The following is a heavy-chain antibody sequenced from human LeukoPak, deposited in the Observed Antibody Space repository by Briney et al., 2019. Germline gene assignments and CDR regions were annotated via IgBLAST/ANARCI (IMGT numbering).Heavy chain of an antibody. CDR3: ARELDGHY. J-gene: IGHJ4*02. CDR2: ISAYYGNT. CDR1: GYIFTRYV. Sequence: GSSVPVSCQASGYIFTRYVIRWVRQAPGQGLEWMGWISAYYGNTNYAQKLQGRVTLTTDTSTRTAYMELRSLRSDDTAVYYYARELDGHYWGQGTLVTVSS. V-gene: IGHV1-18*01. D-gene: IGHD5-24*01.